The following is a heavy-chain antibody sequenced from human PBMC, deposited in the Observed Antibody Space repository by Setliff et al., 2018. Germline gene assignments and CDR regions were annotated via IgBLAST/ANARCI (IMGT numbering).Heavy chain of an antibody. V-gene: IGHV1-3*01. Sequence: ASVKVSCKASGYTFAKYALHWVRQAPGQRLEWMGWINAGNGNTKCSQNFQGRVTITRDTSASTAYVELSSLRSEDTAVYYCAREVLPLVREEAFYIWGQGTMVTVSS. D-gene: IGHD2-2*01. CDR2: INAGNGNT. CDR3: AREVLPLVREEAFYI. CDR1: GYTFAKYA. J-gene: IGHJ3*02.